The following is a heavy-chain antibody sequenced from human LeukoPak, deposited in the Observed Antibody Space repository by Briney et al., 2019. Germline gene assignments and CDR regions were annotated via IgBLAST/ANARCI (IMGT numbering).Heavy chain of an antibody. CDR1: GYTFTGYY. CDR2: INPNSGGT. CDR3: AFEVLTSGWVS. D-gene: IGHD6-19*01. V-gene: IGHV1-2*06. Sequence: ASVKVSCKASGYTFTGYYMHWVRQAPGQGLEWMGRINPNSGGTNYAQKFQGRAAMTRDTSITTAYMELSRLRSDDTAVYYCAFEVLTSGWVSWGQGTLVTVSS. J-gene: IGHJ5*02.